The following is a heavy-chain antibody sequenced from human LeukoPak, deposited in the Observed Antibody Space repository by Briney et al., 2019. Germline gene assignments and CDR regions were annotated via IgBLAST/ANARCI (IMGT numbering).Heavy chain of an antibody. J-gene: IGHJ5*02. V-gene: IGHV4-34*01. Sequence: PSETLSLTCAVYGGSFSGYYWSWIRQPPGKGLEWIGEINHSGSTNYNPSLKIRVTISVDTSKNQFSLKLSSVTAADTAVYYCARGRLRYFDWLLSEHWFDPWGQGTLVTVSS. CDR3: ARGRLRYFDWLLSEHWFDP. D-gene: IGHD3-9*01. CDR1: GGSFSGYY. CDR2: INHSGST.